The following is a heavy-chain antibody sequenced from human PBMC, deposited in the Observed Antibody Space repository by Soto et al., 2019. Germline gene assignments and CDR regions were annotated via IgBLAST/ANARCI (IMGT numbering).Heavy chain of an antibody. CDR3: VRVGRLGGY. CDR1: GFTFSSYW. V-gene: IGHV3-7*03. Sequence: EVQLVESGGGLVQPGGSLRLSCTASGFTFSSYWMSWVRQAPGKGLGWVANIKEDGSGKYYVDSVKGRFSISRDNARNSPYLQMNSLRVEDTPVYYCVRVGRLGGYWGQGALVTVSS. CDR2: IKEDGSGK. D-gene: IGHD3-16*01. J-gene: IGHJ4*02.